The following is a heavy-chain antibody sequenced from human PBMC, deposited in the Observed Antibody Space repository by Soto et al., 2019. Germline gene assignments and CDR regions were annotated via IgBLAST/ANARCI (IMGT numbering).Heavy chain of an antibody. Sequence: GGSLRLSCAASGFTFSSYSMNWVRQAPGKGLEWVSSISSSSSYIYYADSVKGRFTISRDNAKNSLYLQMNSLRAEDTAVYYCARDVPPGASSGWLFFDFWGQGSLVTVSS. D-gene: IGHD6-19*01. CDR1: GFTFSSYS. J-gene: IGHJ4*02. CDR3: ARDVPPGASSGWLFFDF. CDR2: ISSSSSYI. V-gene: IGHV3-21*01.